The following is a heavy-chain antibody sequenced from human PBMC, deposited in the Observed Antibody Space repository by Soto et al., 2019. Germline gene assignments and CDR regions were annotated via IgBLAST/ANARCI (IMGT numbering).Heavy chain of an antibody. J-gene: IGHJ6*02. CDR1: GYTFTSYD. V-gene: IGHV1-8*01. Sequence: QVQLVQSGAEVKKPGASVKVSCTASGYTFTSYDIHWVRQATGQGLAWMGWMNPNSGNTGYAQKFQGRVTMTRNTSISTAYMELSSLRSEDTAVYYCARGYDSSSTFDYYYHYGMDVWGQGTTVTVSS. D-gene: IGHD6-6*01. CDR3: ARGYDSSSTFDYYYHYGMDV. CDR2: MNPNSGNT.